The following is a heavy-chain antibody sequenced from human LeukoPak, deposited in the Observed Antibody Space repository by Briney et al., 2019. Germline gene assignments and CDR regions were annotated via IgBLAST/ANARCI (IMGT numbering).Heavy chain of an antibody. J-gene: IGHJ6*02. CDR1: GFTFSSYA. V-gene: IGHV3-64D*06. CDR3: VKMFYYYGSGRSESEDV. CDR2: ISSNGGST. D-gene: IGHD3-10*01. Sequence: GGSLRLSCSASGFTFSSYAMHWVRQAPGKGLEYVSAISSNGGSTYYADSVKGRFTISRDNSKNTLYLQMSSLRAEDTAVYYCVKMFYYYGSGRSESEDVWGQGTTVTVSS.